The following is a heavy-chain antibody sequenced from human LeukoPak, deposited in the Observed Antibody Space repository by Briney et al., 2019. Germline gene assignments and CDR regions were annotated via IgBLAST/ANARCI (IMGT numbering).Heavy chain of an antibody. CDR1: GGSISSSNDY. CDR2: MFYSGST. Sequence: SETLSLTCSVSGGSISSSNDYWGWIRQPPGKGLEWIGSMFYSGSTYYNPSLKSRLTISVDTSKNQFSLKLNSVTAADTAVYYCARSHTSGTTFWGQGTLVTVSS. J-gene: IGHJ4*02. V-gene: IGHV4-39*01. D-gene: IGHD1-1*01. CDR3: ARSHTSGTTF.